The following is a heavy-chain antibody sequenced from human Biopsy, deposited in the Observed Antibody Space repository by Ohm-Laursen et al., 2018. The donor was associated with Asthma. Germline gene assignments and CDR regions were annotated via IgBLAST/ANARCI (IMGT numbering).Heavy chain of an antibody. J-gene: IGHJ3*02. CDR2: IYKSGQD. D-gene: IGHD1-26*01. CDR3: ARQKLVAAEGHFDM. CDR1: GGSISSNFWY. V-gene: IGHV4-39*01. Sequence: SQTLSLTCTVSGGSISSNFWYWGWIRPRPGKGLVGFGYIYKSGQDYYNFSLKSRVTISVDTSKNLFSLKLRSVTAADAAVYYCARQKLVAAEGHFDMWGQGTMVIVSS.